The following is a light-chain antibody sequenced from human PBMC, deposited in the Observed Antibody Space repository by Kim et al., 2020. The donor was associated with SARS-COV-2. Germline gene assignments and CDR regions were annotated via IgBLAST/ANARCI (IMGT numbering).Light chain of an antibody. CDR3: QSYDSSTVI. CDR2: DDN. Sequence: NFMLTQPHSVSESPGKTVTISCTRSSGRIASNYVQWYQQRPGSAPTTVMYDDNQRPSGVPDRFSGSIDSSSNSASLTISGLKTEDEADYYCQSYDSSTVIFGGGTQLTVL. J-gene: IGLJ2*01. CDR1: SGRIASNY. V-gene: IGLV6-57*04.